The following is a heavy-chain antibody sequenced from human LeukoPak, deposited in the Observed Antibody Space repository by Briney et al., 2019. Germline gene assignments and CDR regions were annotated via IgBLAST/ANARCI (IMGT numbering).Heavy chain of an antibody. CDR2: IYHSGST. J-gene: IGHJ4*02. CDR3: ARDPRGSSSWSFDY. D-gene: IGHD6-13*01. V-gene: IGHV4-4*02. Sequence: SETLSLTCAVSGGSISSSNWWSWVRQPPGKGLEWIGEIYHSGSTNYNPSLKSRVTISVDTSKNQFSLKLSSVTAADTAVYYCARDPRGSSSWSFDYWGQGTLVTVSS. CDR1: GGSISSSNW.